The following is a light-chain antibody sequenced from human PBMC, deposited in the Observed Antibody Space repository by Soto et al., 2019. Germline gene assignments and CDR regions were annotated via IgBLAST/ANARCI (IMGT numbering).Light chain of an antibody. Sequence: EIVMTQSPAMLSVSPGERATLYCRASQNVNNRLAWYQQKAGQPPRLLIYGASTRATGIPARFSGSGSGTEFTLTISSLQSEDSAVYYCQHFNSWPLLFGQGTKVDIK. V-gene: IGKV3-15*01. CDR1: QNVNNR. J-gene: IGKJ1*01. CDR3: QHFNSWPLL. CDR2: GAS.